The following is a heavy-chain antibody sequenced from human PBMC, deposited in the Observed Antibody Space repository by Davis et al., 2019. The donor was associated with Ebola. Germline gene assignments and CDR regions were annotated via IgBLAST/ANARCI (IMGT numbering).Heavy chain of an antibody. Sequence: PSETLSLTCAVYGGSFSDYYWSWIRQPPGKGLEWIGEINDSGSTNYNPSLKSRVSISVDTSKNQFSLNLTSVTAADTAVYYCARERLHYSVVDYWGQGTLVTVSS. V-gene: IGHV4-34*01. CDR1: GGSFSDYY. CDR3: ARERLHYSVVDY. D-gene: IGHD1-1*01. CDR2: INDSGST. J-gene: IGHJ4*02.